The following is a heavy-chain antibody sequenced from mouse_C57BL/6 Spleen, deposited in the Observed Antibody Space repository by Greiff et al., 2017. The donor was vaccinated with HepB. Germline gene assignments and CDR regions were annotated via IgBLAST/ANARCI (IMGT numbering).Heavy chain of an antibody. CDR3: GRRTTVPARYFDV. V-gene: IGHV1-26*01. D-gene: IGHD1-1*01. CDR2: INPNNGGT. J-gene: IGHJ1*03. CDR1: GYTFTDYY. Sequence: EVQLQQSGPELVKPGASVKISCKASGYTFTDYYMNWVKQSHGKSLEWIGDINPNNGGTSYNQKFKGKATLTVDKSSSTAYMELRSLTSEDSAVYYYGRRTTVPARYFDVWGTGTTVTVSS.